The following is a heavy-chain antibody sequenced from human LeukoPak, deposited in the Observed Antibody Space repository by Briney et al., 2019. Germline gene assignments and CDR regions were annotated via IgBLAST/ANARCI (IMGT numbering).Heavy chain of an antibody. V-gene: IGHV4-39*01. CDR2: IYSTGNT. J-gene: IGHJ5*02. CDR3: ARGGESGYDT. Sequence: TLSLTCTVSGGSISGSGNYWGWIRQPPGKGLEWIGTIYSTGNTYYNPSLKSRLTISVDTSKNQFSLKLSSVTAADTAMYYCARGGESGYDTWGQGSLVTVSS. D-gene: IGHD5-12*01. CDR1: GGSISGSGNY.